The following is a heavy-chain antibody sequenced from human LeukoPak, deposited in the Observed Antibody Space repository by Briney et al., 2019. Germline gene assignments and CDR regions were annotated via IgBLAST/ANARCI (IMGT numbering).Heavy chain of an antibody. D-gene: IGHD6-19*01. CDR1: GGSFSGYY. Sequence: SETLSLTCAVYGGSFSGYYWSWVRQPPGKGLEWIGEINHSGSTNYNPSLKSRVTISVDTSKNQFSLKLSSVTAADTAVYYCARTWYSSGRRPYDYWGQGTLVTVSS. CDR2: INHSGST. J-gene: IGHJ4*02. V-gene: IGHV4-34*01. CDR3: ARTWYSSGRRPYDY.